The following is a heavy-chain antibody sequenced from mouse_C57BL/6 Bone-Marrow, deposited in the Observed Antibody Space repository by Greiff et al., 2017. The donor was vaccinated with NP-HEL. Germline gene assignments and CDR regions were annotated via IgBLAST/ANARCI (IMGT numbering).Heavy chain of an antibody. D-gene: IGHD2-3*01. CDR1: GFSLTSYG. Sequence: QVHVKQSGPGLVQPSQSLSITCTVSGFSLTSYGVHWVRQSPGKGLEWLGVIWSGGSTDYNAAFISRLSISKDNSKSQVFFKMNSLQADDTAIYYCAPQGGYYYYYAMDYWGQGTSVTVSS. CDR3: APQGGYYYYYAMDY. CDR2: IWSGGST. J-gene: IGHJ4*01. V-gene: IGHV2-2*01.